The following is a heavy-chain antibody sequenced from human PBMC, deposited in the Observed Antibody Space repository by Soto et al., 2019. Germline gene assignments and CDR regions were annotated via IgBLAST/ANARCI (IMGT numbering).Heavy chain of an antibody. J-gene: IGHJ5*01. CDR1: GYTFTSYY. D-gene: IGHD2-15*01. V-gene: IGHV1-46*04. CDR3: ARDRVDCSGGNCWRSVEDT. Sequence: QVQLVQSGAEVKKPGASVRVSCKASGYTFTSYYMHWVRQAPGQGLEWMGIIDPSGGGTSYAQNLQGRLTMTRDTSTSTVYIELSSLRSEDTAVYYCARDRVDCSGGNCWRSVEDTWGQEPWSPSPQ. CDR2: IDPSGGGT.